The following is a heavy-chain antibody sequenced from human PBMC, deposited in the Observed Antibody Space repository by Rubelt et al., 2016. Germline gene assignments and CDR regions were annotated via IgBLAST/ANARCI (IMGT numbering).Heavy chain of an antibody. Sequence: QVTLRESGPALVKPTQTLTLTCTFSGFSLSTSGMCVSWIRQPPGKALEWLARIDWDDDKYYSTSLKTRLTISKDTSKNQVVLTMTNMDPVDTATYYCARIRRIAAHDYYGMDVWGQGTTVTVSS. CDR2: IDWDDDK. CDR1: GFSLSTSGMC. V-gene: IGHV2-70*15. J-gene: IGHJ6*02. CDR3: ARIRRIAAHDYYGMDV. D-gene: IGHD6-6*01.